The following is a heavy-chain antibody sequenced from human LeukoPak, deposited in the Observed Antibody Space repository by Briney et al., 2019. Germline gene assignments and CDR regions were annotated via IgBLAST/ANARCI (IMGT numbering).Heavy chain of an antibody. Sequence: GGSLRLSRAASGFTFSSYGMHWVRQAPGKGLEWVAFMRFDGSDKNYADSVKGRFTISRDNSKNTLFLQMNSLRGEDTAVYYCAKDPVLVGATPDAFDIWGQGTMVTVSS. CDR1: GFTFSSYG. J-gene: IGHJ3*02. CDR3: AKDPVLVGATPDAFDI. CDR2: MRFDGSDK. V-gene: IGHV3-30*02. D-gene: IGHD1-26*01.